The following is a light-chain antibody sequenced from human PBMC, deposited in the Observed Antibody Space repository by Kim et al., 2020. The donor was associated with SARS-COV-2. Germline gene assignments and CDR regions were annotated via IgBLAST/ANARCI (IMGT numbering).Light chain of an antibody. CDR1: NSDVGAYNY. J-gene: IGLJ1*01. CDR3: SSYTTSNTEV. Sequence: QSALTQPASVSGSPGQSITISCIGTNSDVGAYNYVSWYQQHPGKAPKLMIYDVIERPSGVSNRFSGSKSGDTASLAISGLQAEDEADYYCSSYTTSNTEVFGTGTKVTVL. V-gene: IGLV2-14*01. CDR2: DVI.